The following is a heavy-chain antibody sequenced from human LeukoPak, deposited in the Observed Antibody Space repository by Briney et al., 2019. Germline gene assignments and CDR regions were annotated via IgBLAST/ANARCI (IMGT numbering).Heavy chain of an antibody. CDR2: IYYSGST. CDR1: SGSISTYY. J-gene: IGHJ4*02. Sequence: PSETLSLTCTVSSGSISTYYWSWIRQSPGKGLGWIGYIYYSGSTYYNPSLKSRVTISIDTSKKQFSLRLNSMTAADTAVYYCARWLSGVVNFDVWGPGTLVTVSS. CDR3: ARWLSGVVNFDV. V-gene: IGHV4-59*01. D-gene: IGHD3-22*01.